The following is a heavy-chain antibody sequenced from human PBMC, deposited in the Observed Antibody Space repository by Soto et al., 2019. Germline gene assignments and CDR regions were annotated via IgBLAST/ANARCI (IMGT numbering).Heavy chain of an antibody. J-gene: IGHJ4*02. D-gene: IGHD6-6*01. CDR2: ISAYNGNT. CDR3: SRDLPRAARPVVGAY. V-gene: IGHV1-18*04. Sequence: QVQLVQSGAEVKKPGASVKVSCKASGYTFTSYVISWVRQAPGQGLEWMGWISAYNGNTNYAQKLQGRVTMNTDTSTCTAYMELRSLRSDDTAVYYCSRDLPRAARPVVGAYWGQGNLVTVSS. CDR1: GYTFTSYV.